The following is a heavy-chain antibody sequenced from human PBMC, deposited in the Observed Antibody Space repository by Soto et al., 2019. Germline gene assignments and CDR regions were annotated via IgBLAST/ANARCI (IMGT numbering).Heavy chain of an antibody. Sequence: ASVKVSCKASGYTFTSYAMHWVRQAPGQRLEWMGWINAGNGNTKYSQKFQGRVTITRDTSASTAYMELSSLRSEDTAVYYCAILEWLLDYYGMDVWGQGTTVTVSS. CDR3: AILEWLLDYYGMDV. CDR2: INAGNGNT. J-gene: IGHJ6*02. CDR1: GYTFTSYA. D-gene: IGHD3-3*01. V-gene: IGHV1-3*01.